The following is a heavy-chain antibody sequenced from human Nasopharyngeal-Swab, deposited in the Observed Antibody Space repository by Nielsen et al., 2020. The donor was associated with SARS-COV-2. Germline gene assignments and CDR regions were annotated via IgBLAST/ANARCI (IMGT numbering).Heavy chain of an antibody. Sequence: SETLSLTCTVSGGSISSSTYYWGWIRQPPGKGLEWIGYIYYTGSTNYNPSLKSRLTISVDRSKNQFSLRLSSVTAADTAVYYCARHFRGGDVWGNGTTVTVSS. CDR2: IYYTGST. D-gene: IGHD3-10*01. CDR3: ARHFRGGDV. V-gene: IGHV4-61*05. J-gene: IGHJ6*04. CDR1: GGSISSSTYY.